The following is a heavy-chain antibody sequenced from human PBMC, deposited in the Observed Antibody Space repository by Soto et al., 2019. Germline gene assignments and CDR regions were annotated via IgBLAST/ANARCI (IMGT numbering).Heavy chain of an antibody. CDR2: IWYDGSNK. CDR3: ARDGLNSNYYYYGMDV. Sequence: PGGSLRLSCAASGFTFSSYGMHWVRQAPGKGLEWVAVIWYDGSNKYYADSVKGRFTISRDNSKNTLYLQMNSLRAEDTAVYYCARDGLNSNYYYYGMDVWGQGTTVTVSS. D-gene: IGHD4-4*01. V-gene: IGHV3-33*01. CDR1: GFTFSSYG. J-gene: IGHJ6*02.